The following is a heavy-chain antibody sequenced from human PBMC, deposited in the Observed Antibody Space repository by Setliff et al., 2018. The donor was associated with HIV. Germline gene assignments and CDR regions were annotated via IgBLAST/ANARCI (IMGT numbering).Heavy chain of an antibody. J-gene: IGHJ6*02. CDR3: ARGLGYCSSNSCYEDGMDV. CDR2: IIPIASVP. V-gene: IGHV1-69*10. CDR1: GGSFNTYG. Sequence: SVKVSCKASGGSFNTYGIHWVRQAPGQGLEWMGGIIPIASVPNYSQKFQDRLTITADESTTTVYMDMSSLRSEDTAQYYCARGLGYCSSNSCYEDGMDVWGQGT. D-gene: IGHD2-2*01.